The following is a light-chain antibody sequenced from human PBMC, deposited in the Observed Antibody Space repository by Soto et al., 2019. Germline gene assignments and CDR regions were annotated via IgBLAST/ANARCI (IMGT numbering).Light chain of an antibody. J-gene: IGKJ4*01. CDR3: IQGTHSPPLT. V-gene: IGKV2-30*01. CDR2: KVS. Sequence: DVVMTQSPLALAVTLGQPASISCRCSQSLVYSDGNTYLNWFQQRPGQSPRRLIYKVSNRDSGVPDRFSGSGSGTDFTLKISRVEAEDVGVYYCIQGTHSPPLTFGGGTKVEIK. CDR1: QSLVYSDGNTY.